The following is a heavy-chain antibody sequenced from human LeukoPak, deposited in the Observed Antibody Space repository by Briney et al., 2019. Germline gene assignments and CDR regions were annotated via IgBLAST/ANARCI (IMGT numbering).Heavy chain of an antibody. CDR1: GGSISSSSYY. CDR3: ARLSTLKTDPSFDI. J-gene: IGHJ3*02. CDR2: IYYSGST. V-gene: IGHV4-39*07. Sequence: PSQTLSLTCAVSGGSISSSSYYWGWIRQPPGKGLEWIGSIYYSGSTYYNPSLKSRVTISVDTSKNQFSLKLSSVTAADTAVYYCARLSTLKTDPSFDIWGQGTMVTVSS. D-gene: IGHD3-16*01.